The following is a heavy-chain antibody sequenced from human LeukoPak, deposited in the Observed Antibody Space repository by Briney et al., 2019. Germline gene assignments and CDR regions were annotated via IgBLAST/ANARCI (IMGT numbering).Heavy chain of an antibody. CDR1: GFTFSSYA. Sequence: PGRSLRLSCAASGFTFSSYAMHWVRQAPGKGLEWVAVISYDGSNKYYADSVKGRFTISRDNSKNTLYLQMNSLRAEDTAVYYCARGPIVVVPAAIPNFDYWGQGTLVTVSS. D-gene: IGHD2-2*02. V-gene: IGHV3-30-3*01. J-gene: IGHJ4*02. CDR2: ISYDGSNK. CDR3: ARGPIVVVPAAIPNFDY.